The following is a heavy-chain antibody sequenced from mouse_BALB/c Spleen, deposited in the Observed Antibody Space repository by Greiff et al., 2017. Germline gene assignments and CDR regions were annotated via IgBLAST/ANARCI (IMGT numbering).Heavy chain of an antibody. CDR2: ISSGGST. Sequence: EVKVVESGGGLVQPGGSRKLSCAASGFTFSSYAMSWVRQTPEKRLEWVASISSGGSTYYPDSVKGRFTISRDNARNILYLQMSSLRSEDTAMYYCARGRGGGNYEFAYWGQGTLVTVSA. J-gene: IGHJ3*01. CDR3: ARGRGGGNYEFAY. V-gene: IGHV5-6-5*01. D-gene: IGHD2-1*01. CDR1: GFTFSSYA.